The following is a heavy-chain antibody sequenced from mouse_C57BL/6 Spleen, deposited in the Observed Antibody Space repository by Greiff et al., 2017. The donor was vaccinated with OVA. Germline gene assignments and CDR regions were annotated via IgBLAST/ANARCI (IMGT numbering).Heavy chain of an antibody. Sequence: VQLQQPGAELVRPGSSVKLSCKASGYTFTSYWMHWVKQRPIQGLEWIGNIDPSDSETHYNQKFKDKATLTVDKSSSTAYMQLSSLTSEDSAVYYCARRELGDYFDYWGQGTTLTVSS. J-gene: IGHJ2*01. CDR2: IDPSDSET. V-gene: IGHV1-52*01. CDR1: GYTFTSYW. D-gene: IGHD4-1*01. CDR3: ARRELGDYFDY.